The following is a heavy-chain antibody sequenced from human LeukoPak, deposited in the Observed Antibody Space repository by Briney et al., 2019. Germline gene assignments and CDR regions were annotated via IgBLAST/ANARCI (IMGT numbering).Heavy chain of an antibody. D-gene: IGHD3-10*01. CDR2: MNPNSGNT. V-gene: IGHV1-8*01. CDR1: GYTFTSYD. CDR3: ARGRWGSDGSGSPRGYYYGMDV. J-gene: IGHJ6*02. Sequence: ASVKVSCKASGYTFTSYDINWVRQATGQGLEWMGWMNPNSGNTGYAQKFQGRVTMTRNTSMSTAYMELSSLRSEDTAVYYCARGRWGSDGSGSPRGYYYGMDVWGQGTTVTVSS.